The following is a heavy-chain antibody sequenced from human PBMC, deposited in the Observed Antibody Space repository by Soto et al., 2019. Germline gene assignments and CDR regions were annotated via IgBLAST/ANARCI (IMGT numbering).Heavy chain of an antibody. CDR2: IIPIFGTA. CDR3: ARSVTVIVYNYYHGVAI. CDR1: GGTFSSYA. J-gene: IGHJ6*02. V-gene: IGHV1-69*13. Sequence: ASVKVSCKASGGTFSSYAISWVRQAPGQGLEWMGGIIPIFGTANYAQKFQGRVTITADESTSTAYMELSSLRSEDTAVYYCARSVTVIVYNYYHGVAIGGQGTRVTVSS. D-gene: IGHD3-22*01.